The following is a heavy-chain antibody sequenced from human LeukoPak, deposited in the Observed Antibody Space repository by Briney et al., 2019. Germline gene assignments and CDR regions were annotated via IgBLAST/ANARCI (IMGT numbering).Heavy chain of an antibody. CDR3: AIIPFIVGATHLDY. CDR1: GFTFSSYG. V-gene: IGHV3-30*03. CDR2: ISYDGSNK. Sequence: SGRSLRLSCAASGFTFSSYGMHWVRQAPGKGLEWVAVISYDGSNKYYADSVKGRFTISRDNSKNTLYLQMNSLRAEDTVVYYCAIIPFIVGATHLDYWGPGTLVTVSS. D-gene: IGHD1-26*01. J-gene: IGHJ4*02.